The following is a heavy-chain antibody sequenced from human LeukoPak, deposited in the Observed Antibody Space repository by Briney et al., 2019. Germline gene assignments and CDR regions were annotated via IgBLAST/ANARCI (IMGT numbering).Heavy chain of an antibody. CDR1: GFTFSSYA. Sequence: GGSLRLSCAASGFTFSSYAMYWVRQAPGQGQEMVAVISYDGSNKYYADSVKGRFTISRDNSKNTLYLQMNSLRAEDTAVYYCAREGSSSWYGWFDYWGQGTLVTVSS. J-gene: IGHJ4*02. CDR3: AREGSSSWYGWFDY. V-gene: IGHV3-30*04. CDR2: ISYDGSNK. D-gene: IGHD6-13*01.